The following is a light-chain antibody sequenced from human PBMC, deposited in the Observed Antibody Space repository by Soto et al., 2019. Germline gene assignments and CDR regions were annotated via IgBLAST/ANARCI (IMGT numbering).Light chain of an antibody. V-gene: IGKV3-15*01. Sequence: ETVMTQSPGTLSVSLGERSTLCLRASQSVSIHLAWYQQKPGQAPRLLIYDTSTRATGIPARFSGSGSGTEFTLTISSLQSEDFAVYYCQQYSNWPPITFGQGTRLQI. CDR3: QQYSNWPPIT. CDR1: QSVSIH. CDR2: DTS. J-gene: IGKJ5*01.